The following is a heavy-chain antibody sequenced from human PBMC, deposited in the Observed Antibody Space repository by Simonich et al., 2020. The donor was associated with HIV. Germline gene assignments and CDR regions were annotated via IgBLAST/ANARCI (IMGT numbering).Heavy chain of an antibody. CDR2: INHSGST. Sequence: QVQLQQWGAGLLKPSETLSLTCAVYGGSFSGYYWSWIRQPPGKGLEWIGKINHSGSTNYNPSLNSRVTISVDTSKNQFSLKLSSVTAADTAVYYCARGVHPDYYDSSGYYEDYYYYYYMDVWGKGTTVTVSS. CDR1: GGSFSGYY. D-gene: IGHD3-22*01. V-gene: IGHV4-34*01. CDR3: ARGVHPDYYDSSGYYEDYYYYYYMDV. J-gene: IGHJ6*03.